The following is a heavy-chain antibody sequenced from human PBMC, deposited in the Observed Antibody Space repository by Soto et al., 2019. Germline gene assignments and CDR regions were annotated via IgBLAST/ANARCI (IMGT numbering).Heavy chain of an antibody. Sequence: EVQLLESGGGLVQPGGSLRLSCAASGFTFSSYAMTWGRQAPGKGLEWVSTISGSGGSTYYADSVKGRFTISRDNSKDTLYLQMNSLRAEDTAVYYCAKDRAKWELLEDYWGQGTLVTVSS. CDR2: ISGSGGST. CDR3: AKDRAKWELLEDY. CDR1: GFTFSSYA. D-gene: IGHD1-26*01. V-gene: IGHV3-23*01. J-gene: IGHJ4*02.